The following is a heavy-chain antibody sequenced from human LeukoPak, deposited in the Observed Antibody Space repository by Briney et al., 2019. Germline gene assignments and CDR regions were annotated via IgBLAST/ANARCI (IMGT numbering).Heavy chain of an antibody. V-gene: IGHV3-74*01. CDR1: GFTFNNYW. CDR3: LAGYYYYYMDV. J-gene: IGHJ6*03. Sequence: GGSLRLSCAASGFTFNNYWMHWVRQAPGKGLEWVARTNTHGTSANYADSVRGRFIISRDNANNTLYLQMNGLRDEDTGVYYALAGYYYYYMDVWGKGTTVTVSS. CDR2: TNTHGTSA. D-gene: IGHD6-13*01.